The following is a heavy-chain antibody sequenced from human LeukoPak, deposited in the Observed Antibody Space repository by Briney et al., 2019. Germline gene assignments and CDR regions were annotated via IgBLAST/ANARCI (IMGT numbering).Heavy chain of an antibody. CDR3: ARDLRGTSCYDY. D-gene: IGHD2-2*01. CDR1: GGSISIYY. J-gene: IGHJ4*02. Sequence: SETLSLTCTVSGGSISIYYWSWIRQPPGKGLEWIGYIYYSGSTNYNPSLKSRVTISVDASKNQFSLKLSSVTAADTAVYYCARDLRGTSCYDYWGQGTLVTVSS. V-gene: IGHV4-59*01. CDR2: IYYSGST.